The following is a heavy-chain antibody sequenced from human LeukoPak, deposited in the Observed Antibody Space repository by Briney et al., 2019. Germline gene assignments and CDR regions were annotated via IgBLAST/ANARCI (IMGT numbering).Heavy chain of an antibody. CDR1: GGSISSSNW. J-gene: IGHJ4*02. V-gene: IGHV4-4*02. CDR2: IYHSGST. Sequence: SETLSLTCAVSGGSISSSNWWSCVRQPPGKGLEWIGEIYHSGSTNYNPSLKSRVTISVDKSKNQFSLKLSSVTAADTAVYYCARVPRKGIAVAGTVDSWGQGTLVTVSS. D-gene: IGHD6-19*01. CDR3: ARVPRKGIAVAGTVDS.